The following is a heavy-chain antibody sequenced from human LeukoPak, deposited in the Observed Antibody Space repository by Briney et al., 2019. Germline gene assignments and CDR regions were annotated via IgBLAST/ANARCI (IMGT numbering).Heavy chain of an antibody. CDR3: ARGPERLYYFDY. V-gene: IGHV1-2*02. CDR2: INPNSGMT. CDR1: GYTFTGYY. J-gene: IGHJ4*02. Sequence: ASVKVSCKVSGYTFTGYYIHWVRQAPGQGLEWMGWINPNSGMTLYPQNFQGRVTMTTDTFVFTAYMELSRLRSDDTAVFYCARGPERLYYFDYWGQGTLVTVSS.